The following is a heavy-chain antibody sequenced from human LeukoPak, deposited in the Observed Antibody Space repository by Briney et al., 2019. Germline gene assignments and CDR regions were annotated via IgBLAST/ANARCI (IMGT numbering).Heavy chain of an antibody. CDR2: ISSSSSYI. CDR1: GFTFSSYS. Sequence: PGGSLRLSCAASGFTFSSYSMNWVRQAPGKGLEWVSSISSSSSYIYYADSVKGRFTISRDNAKNSLYLQMNSLRAEDTAVYYCARDFYSSGRYVGAFDIWGQGTMVTVSS. D-gene: IGHD6-19*01. J-gene: IGHJ3*02. CDR3: ARDFYSSGRYVGAFDI. V-gene: IGHV3-21*01.